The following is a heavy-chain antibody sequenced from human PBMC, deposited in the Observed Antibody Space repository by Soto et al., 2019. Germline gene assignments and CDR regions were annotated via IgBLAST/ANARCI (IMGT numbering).Heavy chain of an antibody. J-gene: IGHJ4*02. CDR2: ISGSGGSK. D-gene: IGHD1-26*01. Sequence: EVQLLESGGGLVQPGGSLRLSCAASGFTFSSYAMRWVRQAPVKGLGWVSAISGSGGSKYYADSLKGRFTISRDNSKNTLYLQMNSLRAEDTAVYYWARRGSGSYYDYWGQGTLVTVSS. CDR1: GFTFSSYA. V-gene: IGHV3-23*01. CDR3: ARRGSGSYYDY.